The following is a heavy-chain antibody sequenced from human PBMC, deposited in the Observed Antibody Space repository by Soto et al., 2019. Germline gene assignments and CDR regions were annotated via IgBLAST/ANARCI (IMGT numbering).Heavy chain of an antibody. CDR1: GGSFSGYY. CDR3: ARGFYCSSTSCSHYYYYMDV. J-gene: IGHJ6*03. Sequence: SETLSLTCAVYGGSFSGYYWSWIRQPPGKGLEWIGEINHSGSTNYNPSLKSRVTISVDTSKNQFSLKLSSVTAADTAVYYCARGFYCSSTSCSHYYYYMDVWGKGTTVTVSS. CDR2: INHSGST. D-gene: IGHD2-2*01. V-gene: IGHV4-34*01.